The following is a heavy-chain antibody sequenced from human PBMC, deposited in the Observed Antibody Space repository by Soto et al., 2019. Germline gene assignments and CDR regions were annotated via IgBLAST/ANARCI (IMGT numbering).Heavy chain of an antibody. D-gene: IGHD2-15*01. V-gene: IGHV4-59*01. J-gene: IGHJ5*02. CDR3: ARGEVVAATSWFDP. Sequence: SETLSLTCTVSGGSISSYYWSWIRQPPGKGLEWIGYIYYSGSTNYNPSLKSRVTISVDTSKNQFSLKLSSVTAADTAVYYCARGEVVAATSWFDPWGQGTLVTVSS. CDR1: GGSISSYY. CDR2: IYYSGST.